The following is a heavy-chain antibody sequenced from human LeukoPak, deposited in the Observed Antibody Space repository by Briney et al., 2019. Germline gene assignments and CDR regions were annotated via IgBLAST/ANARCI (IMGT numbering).Heavy chain of an antibody. Sequence: ASVRVSRKVSGYTLTELSMHWVRQAPGKGLEWMGSFEPEDAETVYAQKLQGRLTMTEDTSTDTAYMELSSLRSDDTAVYYCATGGSLIVGETGFDYWGQGALVADPS. D-gene: IGHD1-26*01. J-gene: IGHJ4*02. CDR1: GYTLTELS. V-gene: IGHV1-24*01. CDR2: FEPEDAET. CDR3: ATGGSLIVGETGFDY.